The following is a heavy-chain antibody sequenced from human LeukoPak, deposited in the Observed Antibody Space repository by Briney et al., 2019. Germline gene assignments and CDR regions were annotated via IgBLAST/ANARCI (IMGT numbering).Heavy chain of an antibody. CDR3: DTDHDAVGTINDC. CDR1: GFTFSSDW. D-gene: IGHD1-14*01. Sequence: PGGALRLSCAASGFTFSSDWMHWVRQAPGGGLVGVSRIKSDGSVTADADSVKCRFNISRDNAKKILYMKMNSLRDEDTAVYFCDTDHDAVGTINDCWREGTVAIVSS. J-gene: IGHJ4*02. CDR2: IKSDGSVT. V-gene: IGHV3-74*03.